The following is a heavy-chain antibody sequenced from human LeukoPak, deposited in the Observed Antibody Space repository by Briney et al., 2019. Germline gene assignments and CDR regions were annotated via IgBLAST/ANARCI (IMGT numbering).Heavy chain of an antibody. CDR3: ARGYYYDSSGYLDY. Sequence: GSLRLSCAASGFTVSSNYMSWVRQAPGKGLEWVSVIYSGGSTYYADSVKGRFTISRDNSKNTLYLQMNSLRAEDTAVYYCARGYYYDSSGYLDYWGQGTLVTVSS. V-gene: IGHV3-53*01. CDR2: IYSGGST. CDR1: GFTVSSNY. D-gene: IGHD3-22*01. J-gene: IGHJ4*02.